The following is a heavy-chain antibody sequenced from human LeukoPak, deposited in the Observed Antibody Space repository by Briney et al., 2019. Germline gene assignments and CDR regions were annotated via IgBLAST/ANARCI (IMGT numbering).Heavy chain of an antibody. CDR2: MSSDGSKK. J-gene: IGHJ4*02. D-gene: IGHD4-17*01. CDR1: GFTFSSYA. Sequence: GGSLRLSCAASGFTFSSYAMHWVRQAPGKGLEWVAVMSSDGSKKYYADSVKGRFTISRDNSKNTLYLQMNSLRAEDTAVYYCAKKFTGTTVISGDYFDYWGQGTLVTVSS. CDR3: AKKFTGTTVISGDYFDY. V-gene: IGHV3-30-3*02.